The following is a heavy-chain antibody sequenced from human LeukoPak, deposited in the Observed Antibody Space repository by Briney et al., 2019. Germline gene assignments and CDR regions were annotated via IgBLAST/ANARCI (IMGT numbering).Heavy chain of an antibody. D-gene: IGHD5-18*01. CDR3: ARDLSGVTGYTYGRGIDY. Sequence: QPGGSLRLSCVVSGFTFSSYWMSWVRQAPGKGLEWVANIKKDGSEKYYVDSAKGRFTISRDNAKTSLYLQMNSLRAEDTAVYYCARDLSGVTGYTYGRGIDYWGQGTLVTVSS. CDR2: IKKDGSEK. V-gene: IGHV3-7*01. J-gene: IGHJ4*02. CDR1: GFTFSSYW.